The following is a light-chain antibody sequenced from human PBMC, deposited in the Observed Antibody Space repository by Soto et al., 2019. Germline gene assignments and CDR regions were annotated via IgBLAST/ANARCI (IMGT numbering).Light chain of an antibody. Sequence: QSALTQPASVSGSPGQSITLSCTGTSSDVGGYDYVSWYQQHPGKAPKLIISEVSNRPSGVPDRFSGSKSGNTASLTISGLQAEDEADYYCCTFAGRYSYVFGSGTKVTVL. CDR1: SSDVGGYDY. J-gene: IGLJ1*01. CDR2: EVS. CDR3: CTFAGRYSYV. V-gene: IGLV2-11*01.